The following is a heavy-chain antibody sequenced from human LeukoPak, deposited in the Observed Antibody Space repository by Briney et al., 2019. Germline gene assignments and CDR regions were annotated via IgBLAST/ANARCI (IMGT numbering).Heavy chain of an antibody. V-gene: IGHV1-2*02. CDR2: INPRSGGT. D-gene: IGHD6-19*01. Sequence: ASVKDSCMASGYTFTDFYIHWVRQAPGQGLEWMGWINPRSGGTNYAQKFRGRVTMTRDTSISTAYMELNSLRSEDTAVYYCARDNYIGYSSGRYSGYWGQGALVTVSS. CDR3: ARDNYIGYSSGRYSGY. CDR1: GYTFTDFY. J-gene: IGHJ4*02.